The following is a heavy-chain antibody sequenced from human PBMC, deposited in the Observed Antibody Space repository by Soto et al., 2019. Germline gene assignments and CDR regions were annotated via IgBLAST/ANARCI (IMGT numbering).Heavy chain of an antibody. J-gene: IGHJ6*02. CDR3: ARDHGANTAMANYYYYGMDV. V-gene: IGHV4-59*01. D-gene: IGHD5-18*01. CDR1: GGSISSYY. Sequence: QVQLQESGPGLVKPSETLSLTCTVSGGSISSYYWSWIRQPPGKGLEWIGYIYYSGSTNYNPSLKSRVTISVDTSKNQFSLKLSSVTAADTAVYYCARDHGANTAMANYYYYGMDVWGQGTTVTVSS. CDR2: IYYSGST.